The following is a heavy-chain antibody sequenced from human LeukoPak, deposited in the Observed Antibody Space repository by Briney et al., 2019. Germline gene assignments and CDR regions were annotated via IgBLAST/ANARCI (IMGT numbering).Heavy chain of an antibody. V-gene: IGHV4-39*01. CDR1: GGSISSSSYH. J-gene: IGHJ3*02. CDR2: IYYSGST. D-gene: IGHD3-3*01. Sequence: PSETLSLTCTVSGGSISSSSYHWGWIRQPPGKGLEWIGSIYYSGSTYYNPSLKSRVTISVDTSKNQFSVRLSSVTAADTAVYYCARSSNETGSLYDFWSGYYALGWQRLAFDIWGQGTMVTVSS. CDR3: ARSSNETGSLYDFWSGYYALGWQRLAFDI.